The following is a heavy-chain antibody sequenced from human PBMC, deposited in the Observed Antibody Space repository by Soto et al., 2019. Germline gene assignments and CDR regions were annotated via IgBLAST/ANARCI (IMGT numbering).Heavy chain of an antibody. CDR1: GYNFANYG. D-gene: IGHD3-3*01. CDR3: ARDSAYNDFWGGVMELYSYNMDV. Sequence: QVQLVQSEAEVKKPGASLKVSCRASGYNFANYGISWVRQAPGQGLEWMGWISAHSGDTKYAQKVQRRVTTTADTSTSTAYIERWRLRSDDTDAYYCARDSAYNDFWGGVMELYSYNMDVWGQGTTVTV. V-gene: IGHV1-18*01. J-gene: IGHJ6*02. CDR2: ISAHSGDT.